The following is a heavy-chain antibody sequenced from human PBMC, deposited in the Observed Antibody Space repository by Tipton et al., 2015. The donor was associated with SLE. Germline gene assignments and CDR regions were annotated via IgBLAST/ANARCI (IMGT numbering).Heavy chain of an antibody. V-gene: IGHV4-59*04. Sequence: TLSLTCTVSGGSISSHYWSWIRQPPGKGLEWIGSIYYSGSTYYNPSLKSRVTISVDTSKNQFSLKLSSVTAADTAVYYCARRIRGGAGGYYFDYWGQGTLVTVSS. CDR2: IYYSGST. CDR3: ARRIRGGAGGYYFDY. CDR1: GGSISSHY. J-gene: IGHJ4*02. D-gene: IGHD3-16*01.